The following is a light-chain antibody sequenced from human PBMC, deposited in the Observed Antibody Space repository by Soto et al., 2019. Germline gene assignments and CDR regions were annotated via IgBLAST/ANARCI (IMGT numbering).Light chain of an antibody. J-gene: IGKJ1*01. CDR2: AAS. CDR3: QQSYSTPWT. Sequence: DIQMTQSPSSLSASVGDRVTITCRASQSISRDLNWYQQKPGKAPKLLIYAASSLQGGVPSRFSGSGSGTDFTLTISSLQPEDFATYYCQQSYSTPWTFGQGTKVDIK. V-gene: IGKV1-39*01. CDR1: QSISRD.